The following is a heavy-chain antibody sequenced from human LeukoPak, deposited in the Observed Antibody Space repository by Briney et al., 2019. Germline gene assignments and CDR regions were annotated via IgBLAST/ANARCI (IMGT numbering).Heavy chain of an antibody. CDR1: GGSISSSSYY. V-gene: IGHV4-39*07. Sequence: PSETLSLTCTVSGGSISSSSYYWGWIRQPPGKGLEWIGSIYYSGSTYYNPSLKSRVTISTDTSKNQFSLRLTSVTAADTAVYYCARGVAERMVLDTFDNWGQGTMVTVSS. CDR3: ARGVAERMVLDTFDN. CDR2: IYYSGST. J-gene: IGHJ3*02. D-gene: IGHD2-15*01.